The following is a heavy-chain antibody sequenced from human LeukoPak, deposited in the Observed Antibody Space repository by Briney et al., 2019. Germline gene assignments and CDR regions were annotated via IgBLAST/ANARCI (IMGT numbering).Heavy chain of an antibody. J-gene: IGHJ5*02. V-gene: IGHV4-59*01. Sequence: PSETLSLTCTVSGGSISTYYWHWIRQPPGKGLEWIGYIDYSGSSTYNPSLKSRVTLSLDTSKNQFSLKLTSVTAADTAVYYCARGGVAAPVKRANWFDPWGQGTLVTVSS. D-gene: IGHD2-8*01. CDR3: ARGGVAAPVKRANWFDP. CDR2: IDYSGSS. CDR1: GGSISTYY.